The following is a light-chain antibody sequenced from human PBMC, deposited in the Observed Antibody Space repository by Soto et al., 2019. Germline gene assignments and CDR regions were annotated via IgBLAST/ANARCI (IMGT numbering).Light chain of an antibody. Sequence: EIVLTQSPATLSLSPGERATLSCRTSQSVRSYLAWYQQKPDQAPRLLINDASSRATGIPARFSGSGSGTDFTLTISSLEPEDFAVYYCQQRSNWLTFGGGTKVEIK. CDR3: QQRSNWLT. CDR1: QSVRSY. J-gene: IGKJ4*01. V-gene: IGKV3-11*01. CDR2: DAS.